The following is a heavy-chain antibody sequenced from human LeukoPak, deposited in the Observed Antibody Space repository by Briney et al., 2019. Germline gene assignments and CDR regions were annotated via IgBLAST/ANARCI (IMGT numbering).Heavy chain of an antibody. CDR1: GFTFSTYS. J-gene: IGHJ4*02. CDR2: ISSSTGTI. Sequence: QSGGSLRLSCAASGFTFSTYSMNWVRQAPGKGLEWVSYISSSTGTIYYADSVKGRFTISRDNVKNSLYLQMNSLRAEDTAVYYCARVLDSSSSRYQAFPYWGQGTLVTVSS. CDR3: ARVLDSSSSRYQAFPY. V-gene: IGHV3-48*01. D-gene: IGHD2-15*01.